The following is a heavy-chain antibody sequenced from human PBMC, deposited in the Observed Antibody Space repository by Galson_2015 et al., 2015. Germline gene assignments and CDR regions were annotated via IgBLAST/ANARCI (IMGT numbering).Heavy chain of an antibody. CDR3: AKYYDSSGYYYVGY. Sequence: SLRLSCAASGFTFSSYWMSWVRQAPGKGLEWVANIKQDGSEKYYVDSVKGRFTISRDNAKNSLSLQMNSLRAEDTAVYYCAKYYDSSGYYYVGYWGQGTLVTVSS. CDR1: GFTFSSYW. D-gene: IGHD3-22*01. CDR2: IKQDGSEK. V-gene: IGHV3-7*01. J-gene: IGHJ4*02.